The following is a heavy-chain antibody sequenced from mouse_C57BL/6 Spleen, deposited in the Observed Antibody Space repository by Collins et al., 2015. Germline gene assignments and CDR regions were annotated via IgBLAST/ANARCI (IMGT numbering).Heavy chain of an antibody. V-gene: IGHV14-4*01. Sequence: EVQLQQSGAELVRPGASVKLSCTASGFNIKDDYMHWVKQRPEQGLEWIGWIDPENGDTEYASKFQGKATITADTSSNTAYLQLSSLTSEDTAVYYCTTGGYSDYAMDYWGQGTSVTVSS. D-gene: IGHD2-3*01. CDR2: IDPENGDT. CDR1: GFNIKDDY. J-gene: IGHJ4*01. CDR3: TTGGYSDYAMDY.